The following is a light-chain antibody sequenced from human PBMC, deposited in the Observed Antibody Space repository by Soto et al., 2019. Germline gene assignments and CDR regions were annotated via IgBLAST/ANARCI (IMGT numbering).Light chain of an antibody. J-gene: IGLJ3*02. CDR3: GAWDDSLNGWV. V-gene: IGLV1-44*01. Sequence: QSVLTQPPSASGTPGQRVTISCSGSSSNIGSNTVNWFQQLPGTAPKLLIYFNNRRPSGVPDRLSGSKSGTSASLAISGRQSEDEADYYCGAWDDSLNGWVFGGGTKGTVL. CDR1: SSNIGSNT. CDR2: FNN.